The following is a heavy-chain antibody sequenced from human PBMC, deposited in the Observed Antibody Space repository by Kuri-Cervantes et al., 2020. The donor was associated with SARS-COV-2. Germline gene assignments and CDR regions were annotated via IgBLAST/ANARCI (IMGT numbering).Heavy chain of an antibody. CDR2: ISYDGSNK. CDR3: AKSSGTADGGFDP. CDR1: GFTFSSYG. D-gene: IGHD6-19*01. J-gene: IGHJ5*02. Sequence: LSLTCAASGFTFSSYGMHWVRQAPGKGLEWVAVISYDGSNKYYADSVKGRFTISRDNSKNTLYLQMNSLRAEDTAVYYCAKSSGTADGGFDPWGQGTLVPSPQ. V-gene: IGHV3-30*18.